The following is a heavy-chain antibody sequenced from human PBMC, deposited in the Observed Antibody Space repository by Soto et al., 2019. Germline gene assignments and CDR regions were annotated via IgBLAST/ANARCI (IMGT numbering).Heavy chain of an antibody. Sequence: PGGCLRLSCAASGCTFSGSAMLWVRHASGKGLGRVGRIRSKANSYATAYAASGKGRFTICRDESKNTADLQMNSLKTEVRAVYSCTRRGSGRGSSSVRYGIDGWGKGTTVSVSS. J-gene: IGHJ6*04. D-gene: IGHD6-6*01. CDR2: IRSKANSYAT. CDR1: GCTFSGSA. V-gene: IGHV3-73*01. CDR3: TRRGSGRGSSSVRYGIDG.